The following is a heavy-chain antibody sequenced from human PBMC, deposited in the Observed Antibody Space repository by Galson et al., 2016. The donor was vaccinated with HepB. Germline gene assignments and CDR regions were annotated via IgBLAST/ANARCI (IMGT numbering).Heavy chain of an antibody. Sequence: SVKVSCKVSGGTFSTSSINWVRQAPGQGLEWLGQIIPVFDTAKYAERFLGRVTITADESTSTVYMKLSSLRSEGSAVYYCARGYDDSGYYYHYFQYWGQGTLVTVSS. V-gene: IGHV1-69*13. D-gene: IGHD3-22*01. J-gene: IGHJ1*01. CDR2: IIPVFDTA. CDR1: GGTFSTSS. CDR3: ARGYDDSGYYYHYFQY.